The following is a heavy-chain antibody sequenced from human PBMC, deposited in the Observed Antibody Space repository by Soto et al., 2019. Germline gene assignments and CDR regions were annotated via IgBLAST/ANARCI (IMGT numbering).Heavy chain of an antibody. CDR3: ARDPGYCSGGSCYPYYYGMDV. D-gene: IGHD2-15*01. V-gene: IGHV3-7*01. CDR2: IKEDGSQI. Sequence: PGGSLRLSCAASGFTFSSYWMSWVRQAPGKGLEWVANIKEDGSQIHYVDSVKGRFTISRDNAKNSLYPQMSSLRVEDTGVYYCARDPGYCSGGSCYPYYYGMDVWGQGTTVTVSS. J-gene: IGHJ6*02. CDR1: GFTFSSYW.